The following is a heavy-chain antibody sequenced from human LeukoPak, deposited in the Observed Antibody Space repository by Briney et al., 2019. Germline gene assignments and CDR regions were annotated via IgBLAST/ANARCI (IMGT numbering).Heavy chain of an antibody. D-gene: IGHD1-1*01. Sequence: AGGSLRLSCAASGFTFNSHAMSWVRQAPGKGLEWVSTLSGSAFTYYADSVKGRFTISRDTSKNTLFLDMNTPRVEDTAVYYCAKGSQESPRTILDAFDIWGQGTMVSVSS. CDR2: LSGSAFT. CDR3: AKGSQESPRTILDAFDI. CDR1: GFTFNSHA. J-gene: IGHJ3*02. V-gene: IGHV3-23*01.